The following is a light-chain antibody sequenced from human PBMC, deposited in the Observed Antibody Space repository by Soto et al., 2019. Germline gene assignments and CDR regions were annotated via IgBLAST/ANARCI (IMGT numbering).Light chain of an antibody. CDR1: QNINSW. CDR2: KAS. V-gene: IGKV1-5*03. Sequence: DIQMTQSPSTLSASVGDRVTITCRASQNINSWVAWYQQKLGKAPNLLIYKASNLGSGVPSRFSGSETGTDITLTLSSLQPDDFGTYHGQQSDSLFPHTFGRGTNVQLK. J-gene: IGKJ4*01. CDR3: QQSDSLFPHT.